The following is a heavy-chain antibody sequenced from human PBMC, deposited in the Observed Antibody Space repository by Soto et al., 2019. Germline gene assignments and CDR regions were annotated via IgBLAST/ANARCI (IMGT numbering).Heavy chain of an antibody. CDR3: AGLPQWLGGDETFDL. Sequence: EVQLVESGGGLVKPGESLRLSCAASGFTFSAYSMNWVRQAPGKGLEWVSSINSGSSYIYYVDSVKGRFTISRDNTQGSLYLRMNSLTVEDMAVYYCAGLPQWLGGDETFDLWGQGAMVIVSS. CDR2: INSGSSYI. J-gene: IGHJ3*01. CDR1: GFTFSAYS. D-gene: IGHD6-19*01. V-gene: IGHV3-21*01.